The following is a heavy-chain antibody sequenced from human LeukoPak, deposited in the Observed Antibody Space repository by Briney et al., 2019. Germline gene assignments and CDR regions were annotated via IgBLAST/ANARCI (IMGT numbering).Heavy chain of an antibody. CDR3: ARGRGTMVRGVIITLNWFDP. Sequence: SETLSLTCTVSGGSISSYYWSWIRQPPGKGLEWIGYIYYSGSTNYNPSLKSRVTISVDTSKNQFSLKLSSVTAADTAVYYCARGRGTMVRGVIITLNWFDPWGQGTLVTVSS. D-gene: IGHD3-10*01. J-gene: IGHJ5*02. CDR1: GGSISSYY. V-gene: IGHV4-59*12. CDR2: IYYSGST.